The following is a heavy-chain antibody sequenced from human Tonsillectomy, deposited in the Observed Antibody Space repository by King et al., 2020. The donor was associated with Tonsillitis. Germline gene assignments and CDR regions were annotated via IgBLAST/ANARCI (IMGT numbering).Heavy chain of an antibody. V-gene: IGHV3-15*01. CDR3: TTESYYYDSSGYYYEDY. J-gene: IGHJ4*02. CDR1: GFTFSNAW. CDR2: IKSKTDGGTT. Sequence: VQLVESGGGLVKPGGSLRVSCAASGFTFSNAWMSWVRQVPGKGREWFGRIKSKTDGGTTDYAAPMKGRFHISRDYSKNTLYLQMNILKTEDTAVYYCTTESYYYDSSGYYYEDYWGQGTLVTVSS. D-gene: IGHD3-22*01.